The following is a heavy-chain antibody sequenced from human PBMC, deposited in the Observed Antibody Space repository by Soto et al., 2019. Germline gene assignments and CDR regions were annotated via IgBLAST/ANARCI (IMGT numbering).Heavy chain of an antibody. J-gene: IGHJ3*02. D-gene: IGHD6-6*01. CDR3: ATNAIRFEYSSSYAFDI. CDR1: GFTFSSYA. V-gene: IGHV3-23*01. CDR2: ISGSGGST. Sequence: GGSLRLSCAASGFTFSSYAMSWVRQAPGKGLEWVSAISGSGGSTYYADSVKGRFTISRDNSKNTLYLQMNSLRAEDTAVYYCATNAIRFEYSSSYAFDIWGQGTMVTVSS.